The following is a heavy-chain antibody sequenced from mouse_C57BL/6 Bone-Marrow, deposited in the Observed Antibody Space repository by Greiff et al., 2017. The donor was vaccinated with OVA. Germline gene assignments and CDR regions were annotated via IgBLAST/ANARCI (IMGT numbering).Heavy chain of an antibody. D-gene: IGHD4-1*01. CDR3: APRELGRQDWYFDV. J-gene: IGHJ1*03. V-gene: IGHV1-19*01. Sequence: EVQVVESGPVLVKPGASVKMSCKASGYTFTDYYMNWVKQSHGKSLEWIGVINPYNGGTSYNQKFKGKATLTVDKSSSTAYMELNSLTSEDSAVYYCAPRELGRQDWYFDVWGTGTTVTVSS. CDR2: INPYNGGT. CDR1: GYTFTDYY.